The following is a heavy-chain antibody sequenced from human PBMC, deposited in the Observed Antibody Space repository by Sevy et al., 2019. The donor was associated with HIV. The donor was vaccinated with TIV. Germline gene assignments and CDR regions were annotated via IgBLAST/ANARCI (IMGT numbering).Heavy chain of an antibody. CDR2: IYYMGTT. J-gene: IGHJ5*02. Sequence: SETLSLTCTVSGGSIFNTTHHWGWIRQPPGKGLECIGSIYYMGTTFFNPSIKSRVTMSVDTTKNQFSLTLTSVTAADTAVYYCAKHVGFFDPWGQGALVSVSS. D-gene: IGHD3-10*01. CDR3: AKHVGFFDP. CDR1: GGSIFNTTHH. V-gene: IGHV4-39*01.